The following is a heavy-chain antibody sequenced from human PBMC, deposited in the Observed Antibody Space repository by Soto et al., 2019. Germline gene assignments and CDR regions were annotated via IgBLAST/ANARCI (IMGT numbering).Heavy chain of an antibody. CDR3: ARSDFWSGYTYGMDV. CDR2: MNPNSGNT. D-gene: IGHD3-3*01. J-gene: IGHJ6*02. V-gene: IGHV1-8*01. CDR1: GYTFTSYD. Sequence: ASVKVSCKASGYTFTSYDINWVRQATGQGLEWMGWMNPNSGNTGYAQKFQGRVTMTRNTSISTAYMELSSLRSEDTAVYYCARSDFWSGYTYGMDVWGQGTTVTVSS.